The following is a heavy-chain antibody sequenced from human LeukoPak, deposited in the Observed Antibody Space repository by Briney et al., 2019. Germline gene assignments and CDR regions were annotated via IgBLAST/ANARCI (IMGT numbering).Heavy chain of an antibody. Sequence: ASVKVSCKASGYTFTSYYMHWVRQAPGQGLEWMGIINPSGGSTSYAQRFQGRVTMTRDTSTSTVYMELSSLRSEDTAVYYCARETRSGWYGGGYFQHWGQGTLVTVSS. CDR1: GYTFTSYY. CDR2: INPSGGST. CDR3: ARETRSGWYGGGYFQH. V-gene: IGHV1-46*01. J-gene: IGHJ1*01. D-gene: IGHD6-19*01.